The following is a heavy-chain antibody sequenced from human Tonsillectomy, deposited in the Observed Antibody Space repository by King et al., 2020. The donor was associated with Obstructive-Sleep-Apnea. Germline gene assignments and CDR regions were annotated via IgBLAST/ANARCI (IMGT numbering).Heavy chain of an antibody. Sequence: VQLQESGPGLVKPSQTLSLTCTVSGGSISSSDYYWSWILQAPWKGLEWFGNINYSGWTYYNPSLKSRITISVDTSKNQFSLKVRTVTVADTAVYYCARDGGDISAAVDYWGQGTLVTVSS. J-gene: IGHJ4*02. CDR1: GGSISSSDYY. CDR3: ARDGGDISAAVDY. D-gene: IGHD6-13*01. V-gene: IGHV4-31*03. CDR2: INYSGWT.